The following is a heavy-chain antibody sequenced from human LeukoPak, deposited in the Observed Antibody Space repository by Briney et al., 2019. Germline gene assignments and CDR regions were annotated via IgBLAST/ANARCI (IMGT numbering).Heavy chain of an antibody. CDR1: GYTFTSYY. J-gene: IGHJ4*02. CDR3: ARTISHYQRITMVRGVTSGPYYFDY. D-gene: IGHD3-10*01. CDR2: INPSGGST. Sequence: GASVKVSCKASGYTFTSYYMHWVRQAPGQGLEWMGRINPSGGSTSYAQKFQGRVTMTRDTSTSTVYMELSSLRSEDTAVYYCARTISHYQRITMVRGVTSGPYYFDYWGQGTLVTVSS. V-gene: IGHV1-46*01.